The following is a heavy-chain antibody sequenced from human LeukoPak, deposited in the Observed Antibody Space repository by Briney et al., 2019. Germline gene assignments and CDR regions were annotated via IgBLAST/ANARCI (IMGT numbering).Heavy chain of an antibody. CDR3: ARDRLGPSFSVSHFDL. CDR2: INYNGAIT. V-gene: IGHV3-20*04. J-gene: IGHJ4*02. CDR1: GFTFVDYG. D-gene: IGHD3-3*02. Sequence: GGSLRLSCATSGFTFVDYGLSWVRRAPGKGLEWLCAINYNGAITDYADSVKGRFSISRDNAKNSLYLRMDSLRAEDTALYYCARDRLGPSFSVSHFDLWGQGTLVTVSS.